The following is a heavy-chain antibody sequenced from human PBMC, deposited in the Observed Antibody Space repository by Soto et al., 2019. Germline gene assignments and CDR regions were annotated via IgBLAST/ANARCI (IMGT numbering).Heavy chain of an antibody. Sequence: GASVKVSCKASGYTFTSYAMHWVRQAPGQRLEWMGWIYAGNGNTKYSQKFQGRVTITRDTSASTAYMELSSLRSEDTAVYYCASPGQTLYCTNGVCPPQVHYYYYYGMDVWGQGTTVTVSS. D-gene: IGHD2-8*01. CDR1: GYTFTSYA. V-gene: IGHV1-3*01. J-gene: IGHJ6*02. CDR2: IYAGNGNT. CDR3: ASPGQTLYCTNGVCPPQVHYYYYYGMDV.